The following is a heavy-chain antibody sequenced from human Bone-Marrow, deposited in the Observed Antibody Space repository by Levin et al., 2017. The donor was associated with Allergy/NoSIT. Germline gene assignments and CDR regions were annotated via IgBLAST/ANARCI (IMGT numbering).Heavy chain of an antibody. J-gene: IGHJ4*02. D-gene: IGHD3-10*01. CDR1: YDSIHTNDYS. Sequence: SQTLSLTCSVSYDSIHTNDYSWDWLRQAPGKALEWIASIHFNGATFYSPSLKSRLIISLDTSKKQFSLNVTSVTAADTALYFCARHSRSIYYGLGHIDHWGRGTLVTVSS. CDR3: ARHSRSIYYGLGHIDH. CDR2: IHFNGAT. V-gene: IGHV4-39*01.